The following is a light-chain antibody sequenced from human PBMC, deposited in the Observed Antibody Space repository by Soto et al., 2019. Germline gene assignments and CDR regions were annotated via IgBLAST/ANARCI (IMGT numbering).Light chain of an antibody. CDR3: QAWDSNIAV. CDR2: RDT. Sequence: SYELTQPPSVSVSPGQTAIITCSGTKLGNKYASWYQQKPGQPPVLVIYRDTKRPSGIPERFSGSNSGNTATLTISGTQAMDEADYYCQAWDSNIAVFGGGTKVTVL. CDR1: KLGNKY. J-gene: IGLJ3*02. V-gene: IGLV3-1*01.